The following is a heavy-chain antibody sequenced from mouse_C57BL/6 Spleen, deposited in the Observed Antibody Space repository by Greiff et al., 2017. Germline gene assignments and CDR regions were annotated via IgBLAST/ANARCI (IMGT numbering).Heavy chain of an antibody. CDR2: IRSKSSNYAT. Sequence: EVQLVESGGGLVQPKGSLKLSCAASGFTFNTYAMHWVRQAPGKGLEWVARIRSKSSNYATYYADSVKNRFTISRDDSQSMLYLQMNNLKTEDTAMYYCLRWGYYGNYVAYAMDYWGQGTSVTVSS. J-gene: IGHJ4*01. V-gene: IGHV10-3*01. CDR3: LRWGYYGNYVAYAMDY. D-gene: IGHD2-1*01. CDR1: GFTFNTYA.